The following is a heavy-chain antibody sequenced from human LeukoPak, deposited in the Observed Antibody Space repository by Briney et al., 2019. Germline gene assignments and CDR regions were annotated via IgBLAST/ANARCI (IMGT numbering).Heavy chain of an antibody. Sequence: GGSLRLSCAASGFTFSGDWMHWVRQVPGKGLVWVSHINSEGRSTSYADSVKGRFTISRDNAKNTLYLQMNSLRVEDTAVYYCVRVGRWLQSSFDYWGQGTLVTVSS. D-gene: IGHD5-24*01. V-gene: IGHV3-74*01. CDR1: GFTFSGDW. J-gene: IGHJ4*02. CDR3: VRVGRWLQSSFDY. CDR2: INSEGRST.